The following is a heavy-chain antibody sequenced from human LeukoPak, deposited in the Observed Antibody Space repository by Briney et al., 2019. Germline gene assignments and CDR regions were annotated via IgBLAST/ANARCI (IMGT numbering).Heavy chain of an antibody. V-gene: IGHV3-43*02. CDR3: AKDIVSGYDDDAFDI. J-gene: IGHJ3*02. D-gene: IGHD5-12*01. CDR1: GFTFDDYA. CDR2: ISGDGGST. Sequence: SGGSLRLSCAASGFTFDDYAMHWARQAPGKGLEWVSLISGDGGSTYYADSVKGRFTISRDNSKNSLYLQMNSLRTEDTALYYCAKDIVSGYDDDAFDIWGQGTMVTVSS.